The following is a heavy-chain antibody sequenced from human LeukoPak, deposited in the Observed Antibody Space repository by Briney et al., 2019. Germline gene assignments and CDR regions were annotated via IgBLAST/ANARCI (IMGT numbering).Heavy chain of an antibody. V-gene: IGHV3-48*03. CDR3: AREEKYYFDY. Sequence: GGSLRLSCAASGLTFSSYEMNWVRQAPGKGLEWVSYISSSGSTIYYADSVKGRFTISRDNAKNSLYLQMNSLRAEDTAVYYCAREEKYYFDYWGQGTLVTVSS. CDR2: ISSSGSTI. J-gene: IGHJ4*02. D-gene: IGHD5-24*01. CDR1: GLTFSSYE.